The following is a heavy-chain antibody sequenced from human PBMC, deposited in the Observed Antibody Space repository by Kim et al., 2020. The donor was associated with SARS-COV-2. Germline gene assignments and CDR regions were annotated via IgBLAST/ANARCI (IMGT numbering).Heavy chain of an antibody. V-gene: IGHV4-34*01. D-gene: IGHD6-6*01. CDR3: ARGARPDY. Sequence: SETLSLTCAVYGGSFSGYYWSWIRQPPGKGLEWIGEINHSGSTNYNPSLKSRVTISVDTSKNQFSLKLSSVTAADTAVYYCARGARPDYWGQGILVTVSS. CDR2: INHSGST. J-gene: IGHJ4*02. CDR1: GGSFSGYY.